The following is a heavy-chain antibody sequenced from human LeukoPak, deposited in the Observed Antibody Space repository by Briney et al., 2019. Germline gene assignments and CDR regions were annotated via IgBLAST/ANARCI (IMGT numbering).Heavy chain of an antibody. J-gene: IGHJ6*03. V-gene: IGHV3-21*01. Sequence: GGSLRLSCAASGFTFSSYSMNWVRQAPGKGLEWVSSISSSSSYIYYADSVKGRFTISRDNAKNSLYLQMNSLRAEDTAVYYCARDSRKLWELLNYYYYYYMDVWGKGTTVTISS. CDR1: GFTFSSYS. CDR2: ISSSSSYI. CDR3: ARDSRKLWELLNYYYYYYMDV. D-gene: IGHD1-26*01.